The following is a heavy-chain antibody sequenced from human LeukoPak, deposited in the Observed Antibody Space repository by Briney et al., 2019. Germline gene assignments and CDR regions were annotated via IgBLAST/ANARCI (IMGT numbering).Heavy chain of an antibody. CDR1: GGSITSNNW. Sequence: SGTLSLTCAVSGGSITSNNWWSWVRQPPGKGLEWIGEVHHSGNTNYKPSLKSRVTLSTDKSANQFSLELRSVTATDTAVYYCARGAVYSDGVSYGYLDVWGQGTTVTVSS. CDR2: VHHSGNT. CDR3: ARGAVYSDGVSYGYLDV. D-gene: IGHD2-21*01. J-gene: IGHJ6*02. V-gene: IGHV4-4*02.